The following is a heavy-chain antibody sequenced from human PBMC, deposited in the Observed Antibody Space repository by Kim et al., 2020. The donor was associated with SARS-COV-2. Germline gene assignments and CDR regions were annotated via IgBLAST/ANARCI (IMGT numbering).Heavy chain of an antibody. CDR2: ISAYNGNT. CDR1: GYTFTSYG. V-gene: IGHV1-18*04. J-gene: IGHJ3*02. D-gene: IGHD5-12*01. CDR3: ARDRLLDIVATIDAFDI. Sequence: ASVKVSCKASGYTFTSYGISWVRQAPGQGLEWMGWISAYNGNTNYAQKLQGRVTMTTDTSTSTAYMELRSLRSDDTAVYYCARDRLLDIVATIDAFDIWGQGTMVTVSS.